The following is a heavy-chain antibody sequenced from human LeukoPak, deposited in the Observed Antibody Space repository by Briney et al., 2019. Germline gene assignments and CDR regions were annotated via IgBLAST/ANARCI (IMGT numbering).Heavy chain of an antibody. Sequence: PSETLSLTCAVSGGSITSSNWWTWVRQPPGKGLEWIGEIYYSGSTNYNPSLKSRVTVSLDTSKNQFSLRLSSVTAADTAVYYCAKSNGYGLVDIWGQGTMVTVSS. J-gene: IGHJ3*02. V-gene: IGHV4-4*02. CDR2: IYYSGST. CDR1: GGSITSSNW. CDR3: AKSNGYGLVDI. D-gene: IGHD3-10*01.